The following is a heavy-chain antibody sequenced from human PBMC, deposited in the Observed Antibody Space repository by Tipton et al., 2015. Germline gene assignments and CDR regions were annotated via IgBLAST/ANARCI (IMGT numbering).Heavy chain of an antibody. CDR3: ARDSVGFDY. CDR1: GFTLSHYT. CDR2: ISATSVYV. D-gene: IGHD1-26*01. V-gene: IGHV3-21*01. Sequence: SLRLSCQASGFTLSHYTMNWVRQAPGRGLQWVASISATSVYVHHSDSLKGRFTISRDNAKNSLFLQMDSLRAEDTAVYYCARDSVGFDYWGRGTLVAVSS. J-gene: IGHJ4*02.